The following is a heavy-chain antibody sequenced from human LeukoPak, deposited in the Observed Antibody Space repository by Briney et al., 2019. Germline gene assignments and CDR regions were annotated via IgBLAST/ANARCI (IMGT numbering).Heavy chain of an antibody. CDR2: IYGGGST. V-gene: IGHV3-53*01. J-gene: IGHJ4*02. CDR3: ARVGSALGADDFDY. CDR1: GFIVSSNY. Sequence: GGSLRLSCAASGFIVSSNYVNWVRQAPGKGLEWVSVIYGGGSTYYADSVKGRFTISRDNSKNTLYLQMNSLRVEDTAVYYCARVGSALGADDFDYWGQGTLVTVSS. D-gene: IGHD1-26*01.